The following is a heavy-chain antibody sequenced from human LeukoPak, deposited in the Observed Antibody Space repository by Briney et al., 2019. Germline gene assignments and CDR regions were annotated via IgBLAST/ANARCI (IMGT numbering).Heavy chain of an antibody. CDR2: IGSSGRTI. Sequence: GGSLRLSCAASGFSFSDYEMNWVRQAPGKGLEWVSNIGSSGRTIFYVDSVKGRFSISRDNGKNSLYLQMNSLRVEDTAIYYCASRRDYWGQGTLVTVSS. V-gene: IGHV3-48*03. CDR3: ASRRDY. J-gene: IGHJ4*02. CDR1: GFSFSDYE.